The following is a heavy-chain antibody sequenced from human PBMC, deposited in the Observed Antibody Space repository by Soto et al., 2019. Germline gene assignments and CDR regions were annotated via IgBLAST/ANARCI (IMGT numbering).Heavy chain of an antibody. CDR1: GFTFSSYG. Sequence: QVQLVESGGGVVQPGRSLRLSCAASGFTFSSYGMHWVRQAPGKGLEWVAVISYDGSNKYYADSVKGRFTISRDNSKNTLYLQMNSLRAEDTAVYYCAKDRLVGAFFSHWGGSFDYWGQGTLVTVSS. CDR2: ISYDGSNK. D-gene: IGHD1-26*01. CDR3: AKDRLVGAFFSHWGGSFDY. J-gene: IGHJ4*02. V-gene: IGHV3-30*18.